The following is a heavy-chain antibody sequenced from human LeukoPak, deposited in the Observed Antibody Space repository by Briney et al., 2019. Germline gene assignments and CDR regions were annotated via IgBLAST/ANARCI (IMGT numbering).Heavy chain of an antibody. D-gene: IGHD2-8*01. CDR3: AKEQRIRHCSEGVCMEGYYFDY. CDR2: LSRGGGVT. Sequence: SGGSLRLSCTGSGFDFNMFAMNWVRQAPGQGLKWVSGLSRGGGVTNYADSVKGRFTISRDTSKNMVFLQMNDLRPEDTAVYYCAKEQRIRHCSEGVCMEGYYFDYWGQGSLVTVSS. V-gene: IGHV3-23*01. J-gene: IGHJ4*02. CDR1: GFDFNMFA.